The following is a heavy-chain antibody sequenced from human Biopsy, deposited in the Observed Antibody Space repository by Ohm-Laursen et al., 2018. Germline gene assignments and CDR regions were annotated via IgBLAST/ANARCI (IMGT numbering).Heavy chain of an antibody. D-gene: IGHD3-10*01. CDR3: ARGLPRIAPMVRGRRTWFDP. Sequence: GTLSLTCPVSGGSISSDYWSWIRQTPGKGLEWIGYIYYSGSTNYKPSLDSRVAISADTSKNQFSLNPYSVTAADTAVYFCARGLPRIAPMVRGRRTWFDPWGQGTLVTVSS. V-gene: IGHV4-59*12. J-gene: IGHJ5*02. CDR2: IYYSGST. CDR1: GGSISSDY.